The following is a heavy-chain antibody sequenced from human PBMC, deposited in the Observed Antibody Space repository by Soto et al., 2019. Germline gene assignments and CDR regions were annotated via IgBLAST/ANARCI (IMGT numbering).Heavy chain of an antibody. Sequence: EVQLLESGGGLVQPGGSLRLSCAASGFTFSSYAMSWVRQAPGKGLEWVSAMSGSGGSTYYADSVKGRFTISRDNSKNTLYLQMNSLRAEDTAVYYCAKDSTAYSSSYDFDYWGQGTLVTVSS. V-gene: IGHV3-23*01. J-gene: IGHJ4*02. D-gene: IGHD6-6*01. CDR1: GFTFSSYA. CDR2: MSGSGGST. CDR3: AKDSTAYSSSYDFDY.